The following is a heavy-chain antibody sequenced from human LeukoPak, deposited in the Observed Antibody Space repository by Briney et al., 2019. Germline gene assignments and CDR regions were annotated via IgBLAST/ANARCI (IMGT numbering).Heavy chain of an antibody. CDR3: ARGASGGWLQCPDY. D-gene: IGHD5-24*01. Sequence: PGGSLRLSCAASGFTFSSYDMHWVRQATGKGLEWVSAIGTDGDTYYPGSVKGRFTISRENAKNSLYLQMNSVRAGDTAVYYCARGASGGWLQCPDYWGQGTLVTVSS. CDR2: IGTDGDT. V-gene: IGHV3-13*01. J-gene: IGHJ4*02. CDR1: GFTFSSYD.